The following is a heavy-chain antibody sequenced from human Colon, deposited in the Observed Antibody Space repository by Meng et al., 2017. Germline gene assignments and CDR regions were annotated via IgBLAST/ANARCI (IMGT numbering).Heavy chain of an antibody. CDR3: ARDYWGSLDF. CDR2: YAKINYANT. D-gene: IGHD3-16*01. V-gene: IGHV4-4*02. J-gene: IGHJ4*02. CDR1: SGSGSSVSW. Sequence: QVPLPTPGPGLVKPSVTLSLICAVSSGSGSSVSWWSWARQPPRKCLEWIGYAKINYANTNYNPSLKSRVNVSLDTSKNQFSLNVRSVTAADTAVYYCARDYWGSLDFWGQGILVTVSS.